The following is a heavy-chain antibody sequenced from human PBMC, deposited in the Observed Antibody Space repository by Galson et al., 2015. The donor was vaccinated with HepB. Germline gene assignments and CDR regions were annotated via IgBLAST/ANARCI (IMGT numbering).Heavy chain of an antibody. V-gene: IGHV4-39*07. CDR3: ARDGSPWGGLY. J-gene: IGHJ4*02. CDR2: IYYSGST. D-gene: IGHD3-16*01. Sequence: SETLSLTCTVSGGSISSSSYYWGWIRQPPGKGLEWIGSIYYSGSTYYNPSLKSRVTISVDTSKNQFSLKLSSVTAADTAVYYCARDGSPWGGLYWGQGTLVTVSS. CDR1: GGSISSSSYY.